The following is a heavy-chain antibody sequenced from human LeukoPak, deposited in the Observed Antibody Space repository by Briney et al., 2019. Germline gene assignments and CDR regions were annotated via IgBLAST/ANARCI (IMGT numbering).Heavy chain of an antibody. J-gene: IGHJ5*02. CDR3: ARDSDIMLELRLCWFDP. V-gene: IGHV3-21*01. Sequence: PGGSLRLSCAASGFTFSSYSMNWVRQAPGKGLEWVSSISSSSSYIYYADSVKGRFTISRDNAKNSLYLQMNSLRAEDTAVYYCARDSDIMLELRLCWFDPWGQGTLVTVSS. CDR2: ISSSSSYI. CDR1: GFTFSSYS. D-gene: IGHD1-7*01.